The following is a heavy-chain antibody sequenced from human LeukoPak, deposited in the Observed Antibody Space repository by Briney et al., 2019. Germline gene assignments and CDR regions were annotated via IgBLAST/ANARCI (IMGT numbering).Heavy chain of an antibody. CDR1: GYSFTSYW. CDR2: IYPGDSDT. CDR3: ARSLDYYDSSFPY. D-gene: IGHD3-22*01. J-gene: IGHJ4*02. V-gene: IGHV5-51*01. Sequence: GESLKISCKGPGYSFTSYWIGWVRQMPGKGLEWMGIIYPGDSDTRYSPSFQGQVTISADKSISTAYLQWSSLKASDTAMYYCARSLDYYDSSFPYWGQGTLVTVSS.